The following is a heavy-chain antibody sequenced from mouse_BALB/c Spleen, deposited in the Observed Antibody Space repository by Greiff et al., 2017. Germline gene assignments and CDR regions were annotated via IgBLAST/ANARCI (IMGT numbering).Heavy chain of an antibody. J-gene: IGHJ1*01. CDR1: GYAFTNYL. CDR3: TRKKVYGNYVTWYFDV. Sequence: QVQLQQSGAELVRPGTSVKVSCKASGYAFTNYLIEWVKQRPGQGLEWIGVINPGSGGTNYNEKFKGKATLTADKSSSTAYMQLSSLTSDDSAVYYCTRKKVYGNYVTWYFDVWGAGTTVTVSS. V-gene: IGHV1-54*01. CDR2: INPGSGGT. D-gene: IGHD2-1*01.